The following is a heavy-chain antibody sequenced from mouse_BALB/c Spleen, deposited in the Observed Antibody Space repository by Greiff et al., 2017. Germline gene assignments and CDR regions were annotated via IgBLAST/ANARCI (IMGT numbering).Heavy chain of an antibody. CDR3: ARGDYGSSFWFAY. V-gene: IGHV1-9*01. Sequence: QVQLQQSGPELVKPGASVKISCKATGYTFSSYWIEWVKQRPGHGLEWIGEILPGSGSTNYNEKFKGKATFTADTSSNTAYMQLSSLTSEDSAVYYCARGDYGSSFWFAYWGQGTLVTVSA. CDR2: ILPGSGST. CDR1: GYTFSSYW. J-gene: IGHJ3*01. D-gene: IGHD1-1*01.